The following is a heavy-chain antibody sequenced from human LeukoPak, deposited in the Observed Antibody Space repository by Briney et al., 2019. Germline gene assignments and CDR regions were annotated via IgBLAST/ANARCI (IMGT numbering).Heavy chain of an antibody. CDR1: GGSISSYY. V-gene: IGHV4-59*08. CDR2: IYYSGST. CDR3: ATFVSSLYYFDY. D-gene: IGHD6-6*01. Sequence: PSETLSLTCTVSGGSISSYYWSWIRQPPGKGLEWIGYIYYSGSTNYNPPLKSRVTISVDTSKNQFSLKLSSVTAADTAVYYCATFVSSLYYFDYWGQGTLVTVSS. J-gene: IGHJ4*02.